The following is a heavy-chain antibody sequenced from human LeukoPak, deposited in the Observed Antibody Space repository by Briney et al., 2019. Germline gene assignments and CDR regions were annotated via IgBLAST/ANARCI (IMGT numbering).Heavy chain of an antibody. D-gene: IGHD3-22*01. CDR2: IIPIFGTA. Sequence: ASVKVSCKASGGTFSSYAISWVRQAPGQGLEWMGGIIPIFGTANYAQKFQGRVTITADESTSTAYMELSSLRSEDTAVYYCARGGSSGYYYDWFDPWGRGTLVTVSS. J-gene: IGHJ5*02. V-gene: IGHV1-69*13. CDR3: ARGGSSGYYYDWFDP. CDR1: GGTFSSYA.